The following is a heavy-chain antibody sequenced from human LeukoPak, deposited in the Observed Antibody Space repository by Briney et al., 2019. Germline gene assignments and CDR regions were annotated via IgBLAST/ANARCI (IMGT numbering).Heavy chain of an antibody. V-gene: IGHV3-64D*09. CDR3: VKEEYYYDSSGYLYYYYYGMDV. Sequence: GGSLRLSCSASGFNFSRYTMHWVRLAPGKGLEYVSAMSSNGGSTYYADSVKGRFTISRDNSKNTLYLQMSSLRAEDTAVYYCVKEEYYYDSSGYLYYYYYGMDVWGQGTTVTVSS. J-gene: IGHJ6*02. CDR1: GFNFSRYT. CDR2: MSSNGGST. D-gene: IGHD3-22*01.